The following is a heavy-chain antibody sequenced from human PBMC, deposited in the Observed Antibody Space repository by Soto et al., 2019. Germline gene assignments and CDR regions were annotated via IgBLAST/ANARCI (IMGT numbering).Heavy chain of an antibody. CDR2: VYHSGST. Sequence: SETLSLTCAVSGGSISSGGYSWSWIRQPPGKGLEWIGYVYHSGSTYYNPSLKSRVTISVDRSKNQFSLKLSSVTAADTAVYYCARGGSGGSKPPWFDPWGQGTLVTVSS. CDR1: GGSISSGGYS. CDR3: ARGGSGGSKPPWFDP. V-gene: IGHV4-30-2*01. D-gene: IGHD2-15*01. J-gene: IGHJ5*02.